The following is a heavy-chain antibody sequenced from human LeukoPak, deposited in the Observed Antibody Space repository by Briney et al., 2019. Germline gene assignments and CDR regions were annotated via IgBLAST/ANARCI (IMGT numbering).Heavy chain of an antibody. CDR1: GGSFSGYY. CDR2: IYYSGST. V-gene: IGHV4-34*01. D-gene: IGHD4-17*01. CDR3: ASDVYGDYSDY. J-gene: IGHJ4*02. Sequence: PSETLSLTCAVYGGSFSGYYWSWIRQPPGKGLEWIGSIYYSGSTYYNPSLKSRVTISVDTSKNQFSLKLSSVTAADTAVYYCASDVYGDYSDYWGQGTLVTVSS.